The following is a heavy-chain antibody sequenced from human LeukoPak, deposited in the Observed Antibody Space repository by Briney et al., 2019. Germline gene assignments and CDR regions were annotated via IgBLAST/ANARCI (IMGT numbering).Heavy chain of an antibody. CDR1: GYSISSGYY. J-gene: IGHJ4*02. CDR2: IYHSGST. D-gene: IGHD4-11*01. Sequence: SETLSLTCAVSGYSISSGYYWGWIRQPPGKGLEWIGSIYHSGSTYYNPSLKSRVTISVDTSKNQFSLKLSSVTAADTAVYYCARVPIDYRKGLWDYWGQGTLVTVSS. V-gene: IGHV4-38-2*01. CDR3: ARVPIDYRKGLWDY.